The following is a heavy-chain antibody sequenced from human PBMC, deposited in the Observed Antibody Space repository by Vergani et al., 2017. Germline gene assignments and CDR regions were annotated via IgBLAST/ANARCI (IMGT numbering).Heavy chain of an antibody. J-gene: IGHJ6*03. CDR2: IYYSGST. CDR1: GGSVSSGSYY. Sequence: QVQLQESGPGLVKPSETLSLTCTVSGGSVSSGSYYWSWIRQPAGKGLEWIGYIYYSGSTNYNPSLKSRVTISVDTSKNQFSLKLSSVTAADTAVYYCARIGSGGSCYPCYYYYYYMDVWGKGP. D-gene: IGHD2-15*01. V-gene: IGHV4-61*10. CDR3: ARIGSGGSCYPCYYYYYYMDV.